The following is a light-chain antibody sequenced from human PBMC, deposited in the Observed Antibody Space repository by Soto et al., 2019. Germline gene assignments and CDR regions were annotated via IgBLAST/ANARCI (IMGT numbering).Light chain of an antibody. V-gene: IGKV3-20*01. CDR1: QTVRNNY. CDR3: QQYGSSLWT. J-gene: IGKJ1*01. Sequence: VLNKSPGTLSLSPGERATLSCRASQTVRNNYLAWYQQKPGQAPRLLIYDASSRATGIPDRFSGSGSGTDFTLTISRLEPEDFAVYYCQQYGSSLWTFGRGTKVDIK. CDR2: DAS.